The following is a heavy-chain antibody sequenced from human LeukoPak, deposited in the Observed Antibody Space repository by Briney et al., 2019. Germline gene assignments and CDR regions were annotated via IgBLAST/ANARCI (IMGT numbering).Heavy chain of an antibody. D-gene: IGHD4-17*01. CDR2: INPNSGGT. CDR1: GYTFTGYY. J-gene: IGHJ6*03. CDR3: ARDTTVTTYYYMDV. Sequence: ASVKVSCKASGYTFTGYYMHWVRQAPGQGLEWMGWINPNSGGTNYAQKFQGRVTMTRDTSISTAYMELGRLRSDDTAVYYCARDTTVTTYYYMDVWGKGTTVTVSS. V-gene: IGHV1-2*02.